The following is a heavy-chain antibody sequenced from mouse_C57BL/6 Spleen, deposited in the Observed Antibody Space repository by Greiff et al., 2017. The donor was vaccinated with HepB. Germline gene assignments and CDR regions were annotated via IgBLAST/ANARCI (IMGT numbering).Heavy chain of an antibody. CDR3: ARKGVYDGYPWFAY. J-gene: IGHJ3*01. D-gene: IGHD2-3*01. V-gene: IGHV1-22*01. Sequence: EVQLQQSGPELVKPGASVKMSCKASGYTFTDYNMHWVKQSHGKSLEWIGYINPNNGGTSYNQKFKGKATLTVNKSSSTAYMELRSLTSEDSAVYYCARKGVYDGYPWFAYWGQGTLVTVSA. CDR1: GYTFTDYN. CDR2: INPNNGGT.